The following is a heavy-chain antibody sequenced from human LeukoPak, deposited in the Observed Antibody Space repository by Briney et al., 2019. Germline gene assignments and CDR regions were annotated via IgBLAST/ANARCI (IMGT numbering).Heavy chain of an antibody. CDR2: ISYDGSNK. D-gene: IGHD3-22*01. CDR1: GFTFSSYA. CDR3: ARDPSDSSGYYGYYYYMDV. V-gene: IGHV3-30*04. Sequence: GGSLRLSCAASGFTFSSYAMHWVRQAPGKGLEWVAVISYDGSNKYYADSVKGRFTISRDNAKNTLYLQMNSLRAEDTAVYYCARDPSDSSGYYGYYYYMDVWGKGTTVTVSS. J-gene: IGHJ6*03.